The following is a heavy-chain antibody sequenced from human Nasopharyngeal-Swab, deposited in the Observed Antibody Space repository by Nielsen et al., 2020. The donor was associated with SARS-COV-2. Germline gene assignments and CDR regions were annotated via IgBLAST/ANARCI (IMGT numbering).Heavy chain of an antibody. CDR1: GGTFSSYA. V-gene: IGHV1-69*04. J-gene: IGHJ4*02. D-gene: IGHD3/OR15-3a*01. CDR3: ARDLDTWGIFDY. CDR2: IIPILGIA. Sequence: SVKVSCKASGGTFSSYAISWVRQAPGQGLEWMGRIIPILGIANYAQKFQGRVTITRDTSANIGYMELNSLRSEDTALYYCARDLDTWGIFDYWGQGTLVTVSS.